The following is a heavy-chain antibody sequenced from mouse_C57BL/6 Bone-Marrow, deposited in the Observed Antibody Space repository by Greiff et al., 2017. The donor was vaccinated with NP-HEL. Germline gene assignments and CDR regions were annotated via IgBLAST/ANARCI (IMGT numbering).Heavy chain of an antibody. CDR2: IWWDDDK. CDR3: ARMGVRGDYYAMDY. J-gene: IGHJ4*01. CDR1: GFSLSTFGMG. V-gene: IGHV8-8*01. Sequence: QVTLKVCGPGILQPSQTPSLTCSFSGFSLSTFGMGVGWIRQPSGKGLEWLAHIWWDDDKYYNPALKSRLTISKDTSKNQVFLKIANVDTADTATYYCARMGVRGDYYAMDYWGQGTSVTVSS. D-gene: IGHD2-14*01.